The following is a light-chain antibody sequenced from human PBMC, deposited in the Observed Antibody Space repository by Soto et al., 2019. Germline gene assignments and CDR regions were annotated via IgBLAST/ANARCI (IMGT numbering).Light chain of an antibody. CDR1: MRDVGAYNL. J-gene: IGLJ3*02. V-gene: IGLV2-14*01. CDR3: SAYNARSTLV. Sequence: QSALTQPASVSGSAGQSITISCSGTMRDVGAYNLVSWYQQHPGTAPKLIIYEVRNRPSGISSRFSGSRSGNTASLTISALQSQDPGDPYSSAYNARSTLVFGGGTK. CDR2: EVR.